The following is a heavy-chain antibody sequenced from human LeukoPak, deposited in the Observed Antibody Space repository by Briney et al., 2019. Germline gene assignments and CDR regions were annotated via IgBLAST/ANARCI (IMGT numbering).Heavy chain of an antibody. J-gene: IGHJ6*03. V-gene: IGHV3-74*01. D-gene: IGHD2-2*01. CDR3: ARATSTSRFGAYYYYMDV. CDR2: INTDGSDGSST. Sequence: PGGSLSLSCAASGFTFSSYWMHWVRQAPGKGLVWVSRINTDGSDGSSTSYADSVKGRFTISRDNAKNTLYLQMNSLRDEDTAVYYCARATSTSRFGAYYYYMDVWGKGTTVTVSS. CDR1: GFTFSSYW.